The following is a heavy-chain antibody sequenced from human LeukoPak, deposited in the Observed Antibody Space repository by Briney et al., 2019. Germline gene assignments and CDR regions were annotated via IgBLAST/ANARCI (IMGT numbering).Heavy chain of an antibody. CDR3: ARDSFNWNDVYYYYGMDV. CDR2: ISSSSYM. J-gene: IGHJ6*02. V-gene: IGHV3-21*01. D-gene: IGHD1-20*01. Sequence: PGGSLRLSCAASGFTFSSYSMNWVRQAPGKGLEWVSSISSSSYMYYADSVKGRFTISRDNAKNSLYLQMNSLRAEDTAVYYCARDSFNWNDVYYYYGMDVWGQGTTVTVSS. CDR1: GFTFSSYS.